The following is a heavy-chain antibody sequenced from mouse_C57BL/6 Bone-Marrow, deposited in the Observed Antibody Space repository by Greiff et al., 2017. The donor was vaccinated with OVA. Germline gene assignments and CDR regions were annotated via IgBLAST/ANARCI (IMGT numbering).Heavy chain of an antibody. CDR2: IHPNSGST. J-gene: IGHJ1*03. V-gene: IGHV1-64*01. CDR3: AREGDGNYGYFDV. D-gene: IGHD2-1*01. CDR1: GYTFTSYW. Sequence: QVQLQQPGAELVKPGASVKLSCKASGYTFTSYWMHWVKQRPGQGLEWIGMIHPNSGSTNYNEKFKSKATLTVDKSSSTAYMQLSSLTSEDSAVYYCAREGDGNYGYFDVWGTGTTVTVSS.